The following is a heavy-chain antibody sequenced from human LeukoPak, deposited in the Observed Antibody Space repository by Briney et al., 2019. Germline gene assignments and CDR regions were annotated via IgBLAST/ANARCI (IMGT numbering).Heavy chain of an antibody. CDR3: ARDRAYPRDQFDC. J-gene: IGHJ4*02. D-gene: IGHD2-2*01. V-gene: IGHV3-73*01. Sequence: GGSLKLSCAASGFTFSGSAMHWVRQASGKGLEWVGRIRSKANSYATAYAASVKGRFTISRDDSKNTAYLQMNSLKTEDTAVYFCARDRAYPRDQFDCWGQGTLVTVSS. CDR1: GFTFSGSA. CDR2: IRSKANSYAT.